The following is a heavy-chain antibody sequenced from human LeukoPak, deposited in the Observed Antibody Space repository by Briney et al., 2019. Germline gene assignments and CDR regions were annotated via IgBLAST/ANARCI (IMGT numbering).Heavy chain of an antibody. CDR2: INSDGSCT. J-gene: IGHJ4*02. CDR3: ATEMAAMVY. CDR1: GFTFSSYW. D-gene: IGHD5-24*01. V-gene: IGHV3-74*01. Sequence: GGSLRLSCAASGFTFSSYWMHWVRQAPGKGLVWVSHINSDGSCTSYADSVKDRFTISRDNAKNTLYLQMNSLRAEDTAVYYCATEMAAMVYWGQGTLVTVSS.